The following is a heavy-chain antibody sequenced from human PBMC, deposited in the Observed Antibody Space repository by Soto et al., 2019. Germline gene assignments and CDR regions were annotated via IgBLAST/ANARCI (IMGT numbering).Heavy chain of an antibody. CDR2: FDSEDGET. Sequence: ASVKVSCKVSGYTLTELSMHWVRQAPGKGLEWMGGFDSEDGETIYAQKFQGRVTMTEDTSTDTAYMELSSLRSEDPAVYYCATAQRWLQFGGNYFDYWGQGTLVTVSS. CDR3: ATAQRWLQFGGNYFDY. CDR1: GYTLTELS. D-gene: IGHD5-12*01. V-gene: IGHV1-24*01. J-gene: IGHJ4*02.